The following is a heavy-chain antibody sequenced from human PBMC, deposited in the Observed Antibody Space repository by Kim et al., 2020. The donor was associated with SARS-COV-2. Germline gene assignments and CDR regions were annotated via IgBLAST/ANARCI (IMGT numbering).Heavy chain of an antibody. CDR3: ARDREEMSDFWSGPHAFDI. Sequence: SVKVSCKASGGTFSSYAISWVRQAPGQGLEWMGGIIPIFGTANYAQKFQGRVTITADESTSTAYMELSSLRSEDTAVYYCARDREEMSDFWSGPHAFDIWGQGTMVTVSS. CDR2: IIPIFGTA. D-gene: IGHD3-3*01. CDR1: GGTFSSYA. J-gene: IGHJ3*02. V-gene: IGHV1-69*13.